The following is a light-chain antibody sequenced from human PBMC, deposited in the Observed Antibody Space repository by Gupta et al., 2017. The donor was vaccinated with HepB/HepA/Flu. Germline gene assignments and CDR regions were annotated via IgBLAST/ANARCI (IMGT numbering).Light chain of an antibody. Sequence: EMVMTQSPATLSVSPGERATLSCRASQSVNSNLAWYQQRPGQAPRLLIYGASTRATGIPARFSGSGSGTESTLTISSLQSEDFAVYYCQQYNYWPKTFGHGTKVEIK. CDR1: QSVNSN. CDR2: GAS. CDR3: QQYNYWPKT. V-gene: IGKV3-15*01. J-gene: IGKJ1*01.